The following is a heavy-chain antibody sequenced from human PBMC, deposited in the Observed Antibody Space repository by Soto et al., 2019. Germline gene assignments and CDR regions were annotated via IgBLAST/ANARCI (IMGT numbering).Heavy chain of an antibody. CDR3: ARVGSSWYLGMDV. CDR1: GGSISSGGYY. J-gene: IGHJ6*02. V-gene: IGHV4-31*03. Sequence: SETLSLTCTVSGGSISSGGYYWSWIRQHPGKGLEWIGYIYYSGSAYYNPSLKSRVTISVDTSKNQFSLKLSSVTAADTAVYYCARVGSSWYLGMDVWGQGTTVTVSS. D-gene: IGHD6-13*01. CDR2: IYYSGSA.